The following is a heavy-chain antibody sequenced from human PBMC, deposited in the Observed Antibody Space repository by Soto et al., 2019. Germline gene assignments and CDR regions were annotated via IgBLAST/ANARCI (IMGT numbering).Heavy chain of an antibody. J-gene: IGHJ6*02. CDR3: AQGLWSGYTYGMDV. D-gene: IGHD3-3*01. Sequence: GGALRLSCAASDFTFSSYAMGWVRQAPGKGLEWVSAISGSGGSTYYADSVKGRFTISRDNSKNTLYLQMNSLRAEDTAVYYCAQGLWSGYTYGMDVWGQGTTVTVSS. CDR2: ISGSGGST. CDR1: DFTFSSYA. V-gene: IGHV3-23*01.